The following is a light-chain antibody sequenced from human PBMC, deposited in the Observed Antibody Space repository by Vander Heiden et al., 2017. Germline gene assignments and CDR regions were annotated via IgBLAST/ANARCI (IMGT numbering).Light chain of an antibody. J-gene: IGLJ3*02. Sequence: QSALTQPRSVSGPPGQSVTISCTGTSRDVGAYDYVSWYQHHPGRAPNLIVYDVNKRPSGLPDRFSGSKSGNTASLTISGLQAEDEADFYCCSYAGRYTWVFGGGTTLTVL. CDR2: DVN. V-gene: IGLV2-11*01. CDR3: CSYAGRYTWV. CDR1: SRDVGAYDY.